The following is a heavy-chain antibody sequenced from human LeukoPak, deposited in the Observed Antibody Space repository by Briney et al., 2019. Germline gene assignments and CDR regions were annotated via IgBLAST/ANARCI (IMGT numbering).Heavy chain of an antibody. D-gene: IGHD3-16*01. V-gene: IGHV4-59*08. CDR1: GGSISNYY. CDR3: ARLGQPNAFDI. J-gene: IGHJ3*02. CDR2: FYYSGST. Sequence: SETPSLTCTVSGGSISNYYWSWIRQPPGKGLECIGYFYYSGSTNYNPSLKSRVTISVDTSKNQFSLKLTSVTAADTAVYYCARLGQPNAFDIWGQGTMVTVSS.